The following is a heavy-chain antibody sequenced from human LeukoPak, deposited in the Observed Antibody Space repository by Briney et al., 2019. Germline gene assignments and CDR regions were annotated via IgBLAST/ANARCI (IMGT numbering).Heavy chain of an antibody. V-gene: IGHV3-23*01. Sequence: PGGSLRLSCAASGFTFSSYAMSWVRQAPGRGLEWVSAISGSGGSTYYADSVKGRFTISRDNSKNTLYLQMNSLRAEDTAVYYCAKRMVEQLGSIDYWGQGTLVTVSS. CDR2: ISGSGGST. CDR1: GFTFSSYA. CDR3: AKRMVEQLGSIDY. D-gene: IGHD6-6*01. J-gene: IGHJ4*02.